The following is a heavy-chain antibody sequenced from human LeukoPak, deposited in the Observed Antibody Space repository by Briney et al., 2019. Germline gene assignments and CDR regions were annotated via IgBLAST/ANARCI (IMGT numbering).Heavy chain of an antibody. CDR1: GFTFSSYE. D-gene: IGHD6-13*01. V-gene: IGHV3-48*03. Sequence: GGSLRLSCAASGFTFSSYEMNWVRQAPGKGLEWVSYISSSGSTIYYADSVKGRFTISRDNAKNSLYLQMNSLRAEDTAVYYCASKAAAAGTALVYWGQGTLVTVSS. CDR3: ASKAAAAGTALVY. J-gene: IGHJ4*02. CDR2: ISSSGSTI.